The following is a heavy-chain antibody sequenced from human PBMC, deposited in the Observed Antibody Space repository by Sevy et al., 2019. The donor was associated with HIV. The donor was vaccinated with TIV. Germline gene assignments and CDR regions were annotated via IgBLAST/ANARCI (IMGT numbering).Heavy chain of an antibody. D-gene: IGHD5-18*01. V-gene: IGHV1-2*02. Sequence: ASVKVSCKASGYTFTDYFMHWVRQAPGQGLEWMGWINPNSGDTKYAQKFQGRVTVTRDTSIRTAYMELSSRRFDDTAVYYCASPGGYRYGSLLDNWGQGTLVTVSS. CDR1: GYTFTDYF. CDR3: ASPGGYRYGSLLDN. J-gene: IGHJ4*02. CDR2: INPNSGDT.